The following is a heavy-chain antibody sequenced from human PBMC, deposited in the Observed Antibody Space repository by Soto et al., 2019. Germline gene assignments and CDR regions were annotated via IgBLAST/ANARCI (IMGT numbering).Heavy chain of an antibody. V-gene: IGHV4-31*03. D-gene: IGHD3-9*01. J-gene: IGHJ5*02. CDR1: GGSISSGGYY. CDR2: IYYSGST. Sequence: NPSETLSLTCTVSGGSISSGGYYWSWIRQHPGKGLEWIGYIYYSGSTYYNPSLKSRVTISVDTSKNQFSLKLSSVTAADTAVYYCARGLINYDILTGSGDFDPWGQGTLVTVSS. CDR3: ARGLINYDILTGSGDFDP.